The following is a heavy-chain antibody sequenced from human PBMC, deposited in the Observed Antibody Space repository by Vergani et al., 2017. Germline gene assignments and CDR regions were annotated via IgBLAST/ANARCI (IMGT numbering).Heavy chain of an antibody. CDR1: GGSISSGSYY. CDR2: IYTSGST. D-gene: IGHD6-6*01. J-gene: IGHJ5*02. CDR3: ARDLYSSSLGSWFDP. V-gene: IGHV4-61*02. Sequence: QVQLQESGPGLVKPSQTLSLTCTVSGGSISSGSYYWSWIRQPAGKGLEWIGRIYTSGSTNYNPSLKSRVTISVDTSKNQFSLKLSSVTAADTAGYYCARDLYSSSLGSWFDPGGQGTLVTVSS.